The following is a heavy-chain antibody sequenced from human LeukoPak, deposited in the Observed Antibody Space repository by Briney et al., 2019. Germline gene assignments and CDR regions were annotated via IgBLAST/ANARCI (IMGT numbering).Heavy chain of an antibody. V-gene: IGHV3-21*01. CDR3: ARDYGSGSYDYYGMDV. D-gene: IGHD3-10*01. CDR1: GFTFSSYS. J-gene: IGHJ6*04. CDR2: ISSSSSYI. Sequence: GGSLRLSCAASGFTFSSYSMNWVRQAPGKGLEWVSSISSSSSYIYYADSVKGPFTISRDNAKNSLYLQMNSLRAEDTAVYYCARDYGSGSYDYYGMDVWGKGTTVTVSS.